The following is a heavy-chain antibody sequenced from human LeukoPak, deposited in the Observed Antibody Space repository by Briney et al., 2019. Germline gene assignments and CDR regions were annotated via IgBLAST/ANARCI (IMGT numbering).Heavy chain of an antibody. CDR1: GYTFTSYG. J-gene: IGHJ3*02. CDR3: ARDLGDIVLMVYVDAFDI. V-gene: IGHV1-18*01. CDR2: ISAYNGNT. D-gene: IGHD2-8*01. Sequence: GASVKVSCKASGYTFTSYGISWVLQAPGQGLEWMGWISAYNGNTNYAQKRQGRVTMTTDTSTSTAYMELRSLRSDDTAVYYCARDLGDIVLMVYVDAFDIWGQGTMVTVSS.